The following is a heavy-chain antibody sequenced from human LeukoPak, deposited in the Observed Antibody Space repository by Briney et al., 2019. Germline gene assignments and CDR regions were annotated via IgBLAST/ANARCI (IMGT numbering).Heavy chain of an antibody. D-gene: IGHD6-13*01. CDR2: INSDGSST. CDR1: GFTFSSYW. J-gene: IGHJ6*03. Sequence: GGSLRLSCAASGFTFSSYWMHWVRQAPGKGLVWVSRINSDGSSTSYADSVKGRFTISRDNAKNTLYLQMNSLRAEDTAVYYCARGFIAGPYYYHYMDVWGKGTTVTVSS. CDR3: ARGFIAGPYYYHYMDV. V-gene: IGHV3-74*01.